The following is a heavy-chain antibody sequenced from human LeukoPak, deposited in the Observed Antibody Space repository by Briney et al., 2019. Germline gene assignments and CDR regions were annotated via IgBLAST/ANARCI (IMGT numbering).Heavy chain of an antibody. V-gene: IGHV4-34*01. CDR2: INHSGST. Sequence: SETLSLTCAVYGGSFSGYYWSWIRQPPGKGLEWIGEINHSGSTNYNPSLKSRVTISVDTSKNQFSLKLSTVTAADTAVYYCARDQKLPGYSSGWYDPGNDYWGQGTLVTVSS. CDR3: ARDQKLPGYSSGWYDPGNDY. D-gene: IGHD6-19*01. CDR1: GGSFSGYY. J-gene: IGHJ4*02.